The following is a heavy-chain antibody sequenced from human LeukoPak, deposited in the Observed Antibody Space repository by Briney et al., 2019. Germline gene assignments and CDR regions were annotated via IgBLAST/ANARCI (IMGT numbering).Heavy chain of an antibody. V-gene: IGHV3-30*04. CDR3: ARGVAEQWLVQRWFDP. Sequence: GGSLRLSCAASGFTFSSYAMHWVRQAPGKGLEWVAVISYDGSNKYYADSVKGRFTISRDNSKNTLYLQMNSLRAGDTAVYYCARGVAEQWLVQRWFDPWGQGTLVTVSS. D-gene: IGHD6-19*01. CDR2: ISYDGSNK. J-gene: IGHJ5*02. CDR1: GFTFSSYA.